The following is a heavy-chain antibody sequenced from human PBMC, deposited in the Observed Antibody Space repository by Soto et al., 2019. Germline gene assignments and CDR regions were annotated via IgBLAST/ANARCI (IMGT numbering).Heavy chain of an antibody. D-gene: IGHD4-17*01. Sequence: ASVKVSCKASGGTFSSYAISWVRQAPGQGLEWMGGIIPIFGTANYAQKFQGRVTITADKSTSTAYMELSSLRSEDTAVYYCASGWYDYGLNWFDPWGQGTLVTVSS. CDR1: GGTFSSYA. V-gene: IGHV1-69*06. CDR3: ASGWYDYGLNWFDP. J-gene: IGHJ5*02. CDR2: IIPIFGTA.